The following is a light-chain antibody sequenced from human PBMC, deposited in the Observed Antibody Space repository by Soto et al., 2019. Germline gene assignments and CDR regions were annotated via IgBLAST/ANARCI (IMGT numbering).Light chain of an antibody. CDR3: ATWDDSVYV. Sequence: SVLTQPPSASGNPGQRFAISCSGSTANIGTNTVNWFQHLPGSAPKLLIYTNDQRPSGVPDRFSGSRSGTSASLAISGLQSEDEADYYCATWDDSVYVFGTGTKV. CDR2: TND. V-gene: IGLV1-44*01. J-gene: IGLJ1*01. CDR1: TANIGTNT.